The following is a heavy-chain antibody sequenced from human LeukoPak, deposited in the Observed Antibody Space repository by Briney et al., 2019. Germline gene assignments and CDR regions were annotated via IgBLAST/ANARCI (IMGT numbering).Heavy chain of an antibody. V-gene: IGHV1-8*01. CDR1: GYTFTSYD. Sequence: GASVKVSCKASGYTFTSYDINWLRQATGQGLEWMGWMNPNSGNTGYAQKFLGRVTMTRDTAINTAYMELGSLRSVDTAVYYCASGLLVPAAFDYWGQGTLVTVSS. J-gene: IGHJ4*02. CDR2: MNPNSGNT. CDR3: ASGLLVPAAFDY. D-gene: IGHD2-2*01.